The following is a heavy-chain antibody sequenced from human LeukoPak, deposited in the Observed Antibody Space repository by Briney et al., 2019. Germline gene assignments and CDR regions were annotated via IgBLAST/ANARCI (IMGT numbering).Heavy chain of an antibody. Sequence: ASVKVSCKASGYTFTGYYMHWVRQAPGQGLEWMGWINPNSGGTNYAQKFQGRVTMTRDTSISTAYMELSRLRSDDTAVYYCARLGGYFFSDWDFDYWGREPWSPSPQ. J-gene: IGHJ4*02. CDR1: GYTFTGYY. CDR3: ARLGGYFFSDWDFDY. D-gene: IGHD2-15*01. CDR2: INPNSGGT. V-gene: IGHV1-2*02.